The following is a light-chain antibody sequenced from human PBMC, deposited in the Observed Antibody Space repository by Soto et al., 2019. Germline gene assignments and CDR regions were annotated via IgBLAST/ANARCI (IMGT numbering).Light chain of an antibody. CDR2: NAS. Sequence: EVLLTQSPGTLSLSPGDRATLSCRTSQRIGSNYIAWYQQKPGQAPRLLIYNASWRATGITDRFTGSGSGTDFTLTIIRLEPEDFAIFYCQQYGFSPATFGQATTVEIK. J-gene: IGKJ1*01. CDR1: QRIGSNY. V-gene: IGKV3-20*01. CDR3: QQYGFSPAT.